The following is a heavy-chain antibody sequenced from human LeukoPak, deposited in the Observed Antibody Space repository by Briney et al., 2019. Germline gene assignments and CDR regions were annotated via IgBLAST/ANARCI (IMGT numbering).Heavy chain of an antibody. D-gene: IGHD3-16*01. Sequence: SETLSLTCAVSGDSGSSHYWTWIRQPPGKGLEWIGNIYHSESTHYNPSLKSRVTISPDTSKNQFSLKLSSVTASDTAVYYCARFDHVWETHGMDAFDLWGQGTMVTVSS. CDR2: IYHSEST. V-gene: IGHV4-38-2*01. CDR3: ARFDHVWETHGMDAFDL. CDR1: GDSGSSHY. J-gene: IGHJ3*01.